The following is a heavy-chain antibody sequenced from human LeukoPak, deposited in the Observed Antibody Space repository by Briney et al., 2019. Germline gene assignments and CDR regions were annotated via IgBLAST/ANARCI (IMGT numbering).Heavy chain of an antibody. CDR1: GDSVSSNSAA. CDR3: ARSRYCSGGSCFLNWFDP. Sequence: SQTLSLTCAISGDSVSSNSAAWNWIRQSPSRGLEWLGRTYYRSKWYNDYAVSVKSRITINPDTSKNQFSLQLNSVTPEDTAVYYCARSRYCSGGSCFLNWFDPWGQGTLVTVSS. CDR2: TYYRSKWYN. V-gene: IGHV6-1*01. J-gene: IGHJ5*02. D-gene: IGHD2-15*01.